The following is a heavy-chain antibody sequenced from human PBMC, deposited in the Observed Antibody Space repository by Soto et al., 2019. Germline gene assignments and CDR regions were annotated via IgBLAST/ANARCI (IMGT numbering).Heavy chain of an antibody. CDR1: GYTFSRYG. Sequence: QVQLVQSGAEVKKPGASVRVSCKASGYTFSRYGISWVRHAPGQGLEWMGWISGFNGNTKESEKLQGRVTLTTDTAANTAHMELRGLRSDDTAVYYCARASAYSTPWSFDNWGQVPLVTVSS. D-gene: IGHD6-13*01. V-gene: IGHV1-18*01. CDR2: ISGFNGNT. CDR3: ARASAYSTPWSFDN. J-gene: IGHJ4*02.